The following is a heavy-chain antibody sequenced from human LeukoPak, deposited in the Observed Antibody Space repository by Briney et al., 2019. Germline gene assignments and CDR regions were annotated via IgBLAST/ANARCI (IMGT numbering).Heavy chain of an antibody. D-gene: IGHD3-22*01. J-gene: IGHJ3*02. CDR1: GGSIRSYY. Sequence: SETLSLTCTVSGGSIRSYYWSWIRQPPGKGLEWIGYIYYSGSTNYNPSLKSRVTISVDTSKNQFSLKLSSVTAADTAVYYCARGLDDSSGYYSAFDIWGQGTMVTVSS. CDR3: ARGLDDSSGYYSAFDI. V-gene: IGHV4-59*12. CDR2: IYYSGST.